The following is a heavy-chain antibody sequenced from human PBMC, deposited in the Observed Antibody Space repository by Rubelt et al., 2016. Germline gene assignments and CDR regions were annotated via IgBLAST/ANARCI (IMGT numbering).Heavy chain of an antibody. CDR1: GFTFSSYW. Sequence: EVQLVESGGGLVQPGGSLRLSCATSGFTFSSYWMHWVRQTPGKGLVWVSRSNEGGSRTDYADSVRGRFTISRDYSKNTLYLQMTSLRAEDTAFYYCARVQPYSSIVGYWGQGTLVTVSS. V-gene: IGHV3-74*01. CDR2: SNEGGSRT. CDR3: ARVQPYSSIVGY. D-gene: IGHD2-21*01. J-gene: IGHJ4*02.